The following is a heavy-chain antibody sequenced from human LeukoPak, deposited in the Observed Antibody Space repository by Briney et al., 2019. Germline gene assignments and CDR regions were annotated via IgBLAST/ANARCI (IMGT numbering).Heavy chain of an antibody. V-gene: IGHV3-23*01. CDR3: AKAGGIAAAGPPPYYFDY. J-gene: IGHJ4*02. CDR2: ISGSGGST. D-gene: IGHD6-13*01. Sequence: GGSLRLSCAASGFTFSSYAMSWVRQAPGKGLEWVSAISGSGGSTYYADSVKGRFTISRDNSKNTLYLQMNSLRAEDTAVYYCAKAGGIAAAGPPPYYFDYWGQGTLVTVSS. CDR1: GFTFSSYA.